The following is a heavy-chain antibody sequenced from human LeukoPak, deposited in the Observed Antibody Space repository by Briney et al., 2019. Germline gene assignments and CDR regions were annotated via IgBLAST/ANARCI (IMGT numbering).Heavy chain of an antibody. CDR2: MDGSSGKT. CDR3: ARLYYYASSGYDALDI. V-gene: IGHV1-8*01. Sequence: ASVKVSSTTSGYTFTSYDINWVRQATGQGLEWMGGMDGSSGKTAYAQKFLGRVTITRNTSISTAYMELSSLTSEDTAVYYCARLYYYASSGYDALDIWGQGTMVTVSS. J-gene: IGHJ3*02. D-gene: IGHD3-22*01. CDR1: GYTFTSYD.